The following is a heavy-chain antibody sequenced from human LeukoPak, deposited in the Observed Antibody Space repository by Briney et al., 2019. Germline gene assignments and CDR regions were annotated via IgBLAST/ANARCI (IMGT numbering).Heavy chain of an antibody. D-gene: IGHD6-13*01. V-gene: IGHV3-53*01. J-gene: IGHJ4*02. CDR3: TRGAYSRYFDY. CDR2: IHSGGTT. CDR1: GFTVSSHY. Sequence: GGSLRLSCAASGFTVSSHYMSWVRQAPGQGLECVSVIHSGGTTYYADSLKGRFTISRDNSKNTLYLQMNSLRAEDTAVYYCTRGAYSRYFDYWGQGTLLTVSS.